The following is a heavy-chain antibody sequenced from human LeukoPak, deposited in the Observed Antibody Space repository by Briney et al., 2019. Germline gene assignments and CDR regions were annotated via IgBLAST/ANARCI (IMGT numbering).Heavy chain of an antibody. CDR1: GFTFSSYA. D-gene: IGHD2-8*01. J-gene: IGHJ4*02. CDR2: ISYDGSNK. CDR3: ARASSYATFDY. Sequence: PGGSVRLSCAASGFTFSSYAMHWVRQAPGKGLEWVAVISYDGSNKYYADSVKGRFTISRDNSKNTLYLQMNSLRAEDTAVYYCARASSYATFDYWGQGTLVTVSS. V-gene: IGHV3-30*01.